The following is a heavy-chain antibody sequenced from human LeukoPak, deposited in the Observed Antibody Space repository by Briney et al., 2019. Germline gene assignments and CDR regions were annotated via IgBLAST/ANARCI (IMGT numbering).Heavy chain of an antibody. V-gene: IGHV1-8*03. D-gene: IGHD2-2*01. J-gene: IGHJ6*03. CDR1: GYTFTSYD. CDR3: ARGSRYCSSTSCYPASYYYYYMDV. Sequence: ASVKVSCKASGYTFTSYDINWVRQATGQGLEWMGWMNPNSGNTGYAQKFQGRVTITRNTSISTAYMELSSLRSEDTAVYYCARGSRYCSSTSCYPASYYYYYMDVWGKGTTVTVSS. CDR2: MNPNSGNT.